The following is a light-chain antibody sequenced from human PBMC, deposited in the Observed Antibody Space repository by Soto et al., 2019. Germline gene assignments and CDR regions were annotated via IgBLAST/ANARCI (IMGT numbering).Light chain of an antibody. J-gene: IGLJ2*01. CDR3: QTWGTGIRV. V-gene: IGLV4-69*01. CDR2: VNIDGSH. Sequence: QPVLTQSPSASASLGASVTLTCTLSSGHRNYAIAWHQQQPEKGPRYLMKVNIDGSHNKGDGIPDRFSGSSSGAERYLTISSLQSEDEADYYCQTWGTGIRVFGGGTQLTVL. CDR1: SGHRNYA.